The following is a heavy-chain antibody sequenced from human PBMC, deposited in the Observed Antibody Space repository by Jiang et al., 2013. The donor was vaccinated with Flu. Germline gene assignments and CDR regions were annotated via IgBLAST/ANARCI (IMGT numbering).Heavy chain of an antibody. CDR2: IYYSGST. V-gene: IGHV4-39*01. CDR3: ARALYDSSGYDY. D-gene: IGHD3-22*01. CDR1: GGSISSSSYY. Sequence: PGLVKPSETLSLTCTVSGGSISSSSYYWGWIRQPPGKGLEWIGSIYYSGSTYYNPSLKSRVTISVDTSKNQFSLKLSSVTAADTAVYYCARALYDSSGYDYWGQGTLVTVSS. J-gene: IGHJ4*02.